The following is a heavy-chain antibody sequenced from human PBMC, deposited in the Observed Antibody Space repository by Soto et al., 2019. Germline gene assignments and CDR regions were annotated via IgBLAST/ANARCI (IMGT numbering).Heavy chain of an antibody. CDR3: ARGDILIGSRNWFDP. J-gene: IGHJ5*02. CDR2: INHIVIT. Sequence: QVQLQQWGAGLLKPSETLSLTCAVYGGSFINHYWSWIRQPPGKGLEWIGEINHIVITNYNPSLKSRATLSVDTFKKKFSLKLSSVAAADTAVYYCARGDILIGSRNWFDPWGQGTLVTVSS. V-gene: IGHV4-34*01. D-gene: IGHD3-9*01. CDR1: GGSFINHY.